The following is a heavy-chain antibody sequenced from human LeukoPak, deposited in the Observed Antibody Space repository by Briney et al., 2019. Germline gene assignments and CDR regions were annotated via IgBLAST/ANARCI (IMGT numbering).Heavy chain of an antibody. CDR2: IYYSGST. CDR1: GGSISSYY. Sequence: SETLSLTCTVPGGSISSYYWSWIRQPPGKGLEWIGYIYYSGSTNYNPSLKSRVTISVDTSKNQFSLKLSSVTAADTAVYYCATQPTDRYAFDIWGQGTMVTVSS. V-gene: IGHV4-59*01. J-gene: IGHJ3*02. CDR3: ATQPTDRYAFDI. D-gene: IGHD2-2*01.